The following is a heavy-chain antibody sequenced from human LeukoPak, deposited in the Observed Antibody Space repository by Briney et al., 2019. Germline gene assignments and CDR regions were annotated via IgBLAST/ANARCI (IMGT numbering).Heavy chain of an antibody. CDR2: INPNSGGT. D-gene: IGHD3-22*01. Sequence: ASVKVSCKASGYTFTGHYMHWVRQAPGQGLEWMGWINPNSGGTNYAQKFQGRVTMTRDTSISTAYMELSRLRSDDTAVYYCARGGRGWLSPYYFDYWGQGTLVTVSS. J-gene: IGHJ4*02. CDR3: ARGGRGWLSPYYFDY. CDR1: GYTFTGHY. V-gene: IGHV1-2*02.